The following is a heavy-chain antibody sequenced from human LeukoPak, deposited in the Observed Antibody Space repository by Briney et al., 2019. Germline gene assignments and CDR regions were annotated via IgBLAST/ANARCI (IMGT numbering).Heavy chain of an antibody. V-gene: IGHV3-20*04. D-gene: IGHD3-10*01. CDR2: INWNGGSK. CDR1: GFTFDDYG. Sequence: GGSLRLSCAASGFTFDDYGMNWVRQAPGKGLEWVSGINWNGGSKGYADSVKGRFTISRDNDKHYLYLQMNNLSAEDTDVYYCSRRGVALFDYWGQGTLVTVSS. J-gene: IGHJ4*02. CDR3: SRRGVALFDY.